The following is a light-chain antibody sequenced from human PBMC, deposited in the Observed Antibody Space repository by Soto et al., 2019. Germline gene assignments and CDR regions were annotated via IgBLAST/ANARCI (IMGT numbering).Light chain of an antibody. CDR1: ESVGTN. V-gene: IGKV3-15*01. CDR2: GAS. J-gene: IGKJ1*01. Sequence: EIVMTQSPDTLSVSPGDRATLSCRASESVGTNVAWFQQRPGQAPRLLIYGASTRVAGIPARFSGSGSETEVTLTISSLQSADFAIYHCQQWIRWTFGQGTRLELK. CDR3: QQWIRWT.